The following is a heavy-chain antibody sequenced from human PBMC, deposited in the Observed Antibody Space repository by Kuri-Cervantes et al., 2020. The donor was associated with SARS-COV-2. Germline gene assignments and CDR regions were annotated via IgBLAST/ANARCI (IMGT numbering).Heavy chain of an antibody. CDR2: IWYDGVNK. V-gene: IGHV3-33*08. D-gene: IGHD6-19*01. J-gene: IGHJ6*03. Sequence: GESLKISCAASGFTISGYWMSWVRQAPGKGLEWVAVIWYDGVNKYYADSVKGRFTISRDNSKNTLYLQMNSLRAEDTSVYYCARARGIAVAGTRYYYYYYMDVWGKGTTVTVSS. CDR1: GFTISGYW. CDR3: ARARGIAVAGTRYYYYYYMDV.